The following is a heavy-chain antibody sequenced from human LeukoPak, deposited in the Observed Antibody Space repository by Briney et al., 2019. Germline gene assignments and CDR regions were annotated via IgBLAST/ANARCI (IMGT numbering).Heavy chain of an antibody. CDR2: IYYSGRT. D-gene: IGHD6-13*01. CDR3: ARLRYSSSWSTFDY. CDR1: GDSISSSSYY. J-gene: IGHJ4*02. V-gene: IGHV4-39*01. Sequence: SETLSLTCTVSGDSISSSSYYWGWIPQPPGKGLEWIGRIYYSGRTYYNPSPKSRATISVDTSKNQFSLKLSSVTAADTAVYYCARLRYSSSWSTFDYWGQGSLVTVSS.